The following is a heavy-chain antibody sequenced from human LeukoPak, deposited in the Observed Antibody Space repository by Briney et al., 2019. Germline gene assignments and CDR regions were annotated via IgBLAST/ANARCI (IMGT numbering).Heavy chain of an antibody. J-gene: IGHJ2*01. CDR2: INTNTGNP. Sequence: GASVKVSCKASGYTFTSYAMNWVRQAPGQGLEWMGWINTNTGNPTYAQGFTGRFVFSLDTSVSTAYLQISSLKAEDTAVYYCARDPPRGYSSGWIYWYSDLWGRGTLVTVSS. CDR1: GYTFTSYA. CDR3: ARDPPRGYSSGWIYWYSDL. V-gene: IGHV7-4-1*02. D-gene: IGHD6-19*01.